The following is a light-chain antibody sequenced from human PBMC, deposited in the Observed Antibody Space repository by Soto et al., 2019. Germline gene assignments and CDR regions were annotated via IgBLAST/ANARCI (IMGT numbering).Light chain of an antibody. CDR2: SAS. CDR3: LQDYNYPLT. CDR1: QGIRND. V-gene: IGKV1-6*01. Sequence: AIQMTQSPSSLSASVGDRVTITCRASQGIRNDLDWYKQKPGKAPKLLIYSASSLQSGVPSRFSGSGSGTDFTLTISSLQPEDFATYYCLQDYNYPLTFGPGTKVDIK. J-gene: IGKJ3*01.